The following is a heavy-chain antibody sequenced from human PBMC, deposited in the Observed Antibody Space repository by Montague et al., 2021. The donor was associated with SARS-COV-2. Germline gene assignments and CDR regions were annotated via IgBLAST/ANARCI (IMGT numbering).Heavy chain of an antibody. V-gene: IGHV4-59*01. D-gene: IGHD5-12*01. Sequence: SETLSLTCTVSGDSINNYYWSWIRQSPGEGLEYIGYIYYSGGANYYPSRGTNYNPSFESRVAISLDTSKNQFSLNLGSVTTADTAVYYCARGSGYSGYALAYWGQGTLVTVSS. CDR1: GDSINNYY. CDR2: IYYSGGANYYPSRGT. J-gene: IGHJ4*02. CDR3: ARGSGYSGYALAY.